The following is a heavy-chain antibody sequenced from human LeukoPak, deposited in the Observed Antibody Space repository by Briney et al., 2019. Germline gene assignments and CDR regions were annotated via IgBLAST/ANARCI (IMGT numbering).Heavy chain of an antibody. D-gene: IGHD2-8*01. V-gene: IGHV4-59*12. Sequence: RSSETLSLTCTVSGGSISSYYWSWIRQPPGKGLEWIGYIYYSGSTNYNPSLKSRVTISVDTSKNQFSLKLSSVTAADTAVYYCARVNVFPNYFDYWGQGTLVTVSS. CDR1: GGSISSYY. J-gene: IGHJ4*02. CDR3: ARVNVFPNYFDY. CDR2: IYYSGST.